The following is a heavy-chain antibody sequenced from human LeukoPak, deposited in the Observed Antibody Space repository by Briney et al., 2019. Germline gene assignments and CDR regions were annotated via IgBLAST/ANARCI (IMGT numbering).Heavy chain of an antibody. CDR1: GGTLSSYA. J-gene: IGHJ4*02. CDR3: ARGGVLYYDSSGYYYDY. V-gene: IGHV1-2*04. CDR2: INPNSGGT. Sequence: GASVKVSCKASGGTLSSYAISWVRQAPGQGLEWMGWINPNSGGTNYAQKFQGWVTMTRDTSISTAYMELSRLRSDDTAVYYCARGGVLYYDSSGYYYDYWGQGTLVTVSS. D-gene: IGHD3-22*01.